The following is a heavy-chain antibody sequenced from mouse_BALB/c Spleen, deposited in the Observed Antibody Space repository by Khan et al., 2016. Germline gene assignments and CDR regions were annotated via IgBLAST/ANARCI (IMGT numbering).Heavy chain of an antibody. CDR1: GYSITSIYS. CDR2: IHSSGST. Sequence: EVELVESGPDLVKPSQSLSLTCTVTGYSITSIYSWHWIRQFPGNKLEWMDYIHSSGSTNYNPSLKSRISITRDTSKNQFFLQLNSVTTEDTATXDYARADYCVSSWYCDCWGAGTAITVAS. J-gene: IGHJ1*01. V-gene: IGHV3-1*02. D-gene: IGHD1-1*01. CDR3: ARADYCVSSWYCDC.